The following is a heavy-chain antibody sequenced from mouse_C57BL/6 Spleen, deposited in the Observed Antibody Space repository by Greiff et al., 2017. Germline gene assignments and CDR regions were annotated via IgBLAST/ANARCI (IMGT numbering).Heavy chain of an antibody. Sequence: QVQLQQPGAELVRPGTSVKLSCKASGYTFTSYWMHWVKQRPGQGLEWIGVIDPSDSYTNYNQKFKGKATLTVDTSSSTAYMQLSSLTSEDSAVYYCARGLYYYGSSPLYWYFDVWGTGTTVTVSS. V-gene: IGHV1-59*01. J-gene: IGHJ1*03. CDR1: GYTFTSYW. D-gene: IGHD1-1*01. CDR3: ARGLYYYGSSPLYWYFDV. CDR2: IDPSDSYT.